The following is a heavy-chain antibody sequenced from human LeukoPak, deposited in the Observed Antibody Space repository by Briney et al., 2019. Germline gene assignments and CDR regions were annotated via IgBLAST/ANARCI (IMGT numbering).Heavy chain of an antibody. CDR3: ARNSGMWPNVFFDY. CDR2: IKQDESQK. J-gene: IGHJ4*02. CDR1: GFTFGTYW. V-gene: IGHV3-7*05. Sequence: PGGSLRLSCAASGFTFGTYWMSWVRQAPGKGLEWVANIKQDESQKYYVDSVKGRFTISRDNAKNSLYLQMNILRAEDTAAYYCARNSGMWPNVFFDYWGQGTLVTVSS. D-gene: IGHD2-8*01.